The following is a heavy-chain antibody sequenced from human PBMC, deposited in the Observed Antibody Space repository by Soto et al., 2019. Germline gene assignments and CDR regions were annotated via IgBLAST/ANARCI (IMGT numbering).Heavy chain of an antibody. Sequence: QVQLQESGPGLVKPSQTLSLTCTVSGGSISSGDYYWSWIRQPPGKGLEWIGYIYDSGRPYYNSSLKSRVNITLDASKNQFSLKLTSVTAADTAVYYCARDNGVGPWGQGTLVTVSS. CDR3: ARDNGVGP. CDR1: GGSISSGDYY. CDR2: IYDSGRP. V-gene: IGHV4-30-4*01. J-gene: IGHJ5*02. D-gene: IGHD2-8*01.